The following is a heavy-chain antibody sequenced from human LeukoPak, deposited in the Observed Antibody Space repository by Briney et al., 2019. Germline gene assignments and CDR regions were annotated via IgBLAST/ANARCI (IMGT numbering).Heavy chain of an antibody. V-gene: IGHV4-31*03. CDR3: ARLLYYDFWSGHVGEAFDC. Sequence: PSETLSLTCTVSGGSISSGGYYWSWIRQHPGKGLEWIGYIYYSGSTYYNPSLKSRVTISVDTSKNQFSLKLSSVTAADTAVYYCARLLYYDFWSGHVGEAFDCWGQGTLVTVSS. CDR1: GGSISSGGYY. J-gene: IGHJ4*02. D-gene: IGHD3-3*01. CDR2: IYYSGST.